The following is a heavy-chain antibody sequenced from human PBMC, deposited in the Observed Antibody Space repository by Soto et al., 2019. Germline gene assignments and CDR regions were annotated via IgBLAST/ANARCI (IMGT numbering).Heavy chain of an antibody. Sequence: PGGSLRLSCAASGFTFSNAWMSWVRQAPGKGLEWVGRIKSKTDGGTTDYAAPVKGRFTVSRDNSDNTLYLQMSSLRVEDTAVYYCAKIPCREYCSNTPTAFGEWGQGTMVTVS. V-gene: IGHV3-15*01. D-gene: IGHD2-2*01. CDR3: AKIPCREYCSNTPTAFGE. CDR1: GFTFSNAW. J-gene: IGHJ3*01. CDR2: IKSKTDGGTT.